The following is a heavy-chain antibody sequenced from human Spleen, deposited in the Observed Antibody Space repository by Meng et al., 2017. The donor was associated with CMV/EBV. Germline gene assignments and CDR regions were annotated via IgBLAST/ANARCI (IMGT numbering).Heavy chain of an antibody. J-gene: IGHJ4*02. CDR3: AKDQGRQKWLVLDY. D-gene: IGHD6-19*01. Sequence: FTFRNAWMSRVRQAPGKGLECVGRIKIKTDGGTTDYAAPVKGRFTISRDDSKNALYLQMNGLRAEDTAVYYCAKDQGRQKWLVLDYWGQGTLVTVSS. CDR1: FTFRNAW. V-gene: IGHV3-15*01. CDR2: IKIKTDGGTT.